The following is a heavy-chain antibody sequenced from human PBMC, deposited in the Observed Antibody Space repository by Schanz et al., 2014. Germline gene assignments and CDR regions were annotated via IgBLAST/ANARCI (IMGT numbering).Heavy chain of an antibody. CDR2: LSEGGGGT. V-gene: IGHV3-23*01. Sequence: EVQLLESGGGLAQPGGSLRLSCAASGFTLSNYAMSWVRQAPGKGLEWVSALSEGGGGTHYADSVKGRFTISRDNSKNTLFLQMNSLRVEDSAIYYCAKDISDTSGKDDYWGQGTLVTVSS. J-gene: IGHJ4*02. CDR1: GFTLSNYA. D-gene: IGHD3-22*01. CDR3: AKDISDTSGKDDY.